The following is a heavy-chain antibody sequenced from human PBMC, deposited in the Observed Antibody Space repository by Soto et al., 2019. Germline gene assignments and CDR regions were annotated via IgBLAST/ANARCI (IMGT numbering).Heavy chain of an antibody. V-gene: IGHV1-69*02. Sequence: SVKVSGKASGGTFSSYTISWVRQAPGQGLEWMGRIIPILGIANYAQKFQGRVTITADKSTSTAYMELSSLRSEDTAVYYCATVSQYYDFWSGFDVWGKGTTVTVSS. CDR3: ATVSQYYDFWSGFDV. D-gene: IGHD3-3*01. J-gene: IGHJ6*04. CDR1: GGTFSSYT. CDR2: IIPILGIA.